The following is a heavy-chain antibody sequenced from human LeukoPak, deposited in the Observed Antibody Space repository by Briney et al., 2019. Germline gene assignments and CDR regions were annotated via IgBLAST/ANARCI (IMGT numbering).Heavy chain of an antibody. CDR2: ISAYNGNT. D-gene: IGHD3-22*01. J-gene: IGHJ4*02. CDR3: ARDGLPYYYDSSGYYPFDY. Sequence: ASVKVSCKASGYTFINHAISWVRQAPGQGLEWMGWISAYNGNTNYTQKVQGRVTMTTDTSTSTAYMELRSLRSDDTAVYYCARDGLPYYYDSSGYYPFDYWGQGTLVTVSS. V-gene: IGHV1-18*01. CDR1: GYTFINHA.